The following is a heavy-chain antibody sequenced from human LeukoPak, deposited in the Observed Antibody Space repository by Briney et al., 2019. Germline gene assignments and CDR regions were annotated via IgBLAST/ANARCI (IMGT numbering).Heavy chain of an antibody. D-gene: IGHD6-19*01. CDR1: GGSISSSSYY. CDR3: AGTQWLSNNWFDP. V-gene: IGHV4-39*01. J-gene: IGHJ5*02. Sequence: SETLSLTCTVSGGSISSSSYYWGWIRQPPGKGLEWIGSIYYSGSTYHNPSLKSRVTITVDTSKNQFSLKLSSVTAADTAVYYCAGTQWLSNNWFDPWGQGTLVTVSS. CDR2: IYYSGST.